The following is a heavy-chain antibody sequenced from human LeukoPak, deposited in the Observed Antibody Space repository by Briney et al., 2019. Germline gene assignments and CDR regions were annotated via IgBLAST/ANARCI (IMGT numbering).Heavy chain of an antibody. Sequence: GGSLRLSCAACGFPFSDYWMSWMRQAPGKGLEWVANIKYDGNEEYYVDSVKGRFTISRDNAKNSLYLQLNSLRVEDTAVYYCRSGGAAPGSFDNWGQGTLVIVSP. CDR2: IKYDGNEE. CDR3: RSGGAAPGSFDN. CDR1: GFPFSDYW. D-gene: IGHD4-23*01. J-gene: IGHJ4*02. V-gene: IGHV3-7*01.